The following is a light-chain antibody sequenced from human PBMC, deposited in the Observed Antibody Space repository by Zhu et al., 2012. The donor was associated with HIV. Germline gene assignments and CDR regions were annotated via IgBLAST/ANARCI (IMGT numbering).Light chain of an antibody. CDR3: QQYNTWRPLI. J-gene: IGKJ4*01. CDR1: HGVGSS. Sequence: ENVLTQSPGTLSLSPGGRATLSCRASHGVGSSLAWYQQKPGQPPRLLVFSTSTRADGIPVRFSGSGSGTEFTLTIDSLQSEDFAVYFCQQYNTWRPLIFGGGTKVEMK. V-gene: IGKV3D-15*01. CDR2: STS.